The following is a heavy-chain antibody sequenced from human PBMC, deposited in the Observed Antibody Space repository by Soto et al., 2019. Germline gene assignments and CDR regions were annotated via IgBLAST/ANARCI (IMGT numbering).Heavy chain of an antibody. Sequence: VASVKVSCKDSGYTYTSYGMSWVRQAPGQGLEWMGWISAYNGNTNYAQKLQGRVTMTTDTSTSTAYMELRSLRSDDTAVYYCARRAGPHAFDIWGQGTMVTVSS. CDR3: ARRAGPHAFDI. CDR2: ISAYNGNT. J-gene: IGHJ3*02. V-gene: IGHV1-18*01. CDR1: GYTYTSYG.